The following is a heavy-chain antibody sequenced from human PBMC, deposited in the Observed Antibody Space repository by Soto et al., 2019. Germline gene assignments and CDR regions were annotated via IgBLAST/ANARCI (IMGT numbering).Heavy chain of an antibody. Sequence: DSVKVSCKASGYTFTSYYMHWVRQAPGQGLEWMGIINPSGGSTSYAQKFQGRVTMTRDTSTSTVYMELSSLRSEDTAVYYCARGGDIVVVVAATHGMDVWGQGTTVTVSS. J-gene: IGHJ6*02. CDR3: ARGGDIVVVVAATHGMDV. CDR2: INPSGGST. V-gene: IGHV1-46*01. D-gene: IGHD2-15*01. CDR1: GYTFTSYY.